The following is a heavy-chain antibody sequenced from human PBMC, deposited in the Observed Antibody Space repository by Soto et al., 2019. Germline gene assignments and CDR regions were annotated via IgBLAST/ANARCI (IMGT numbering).Heavy chain of an antibody. J-gene: IGHJ2*01. CDR1: GFTFSDYY. Sequence: QVQLVESGGGLVKPGGSLRLSCAASGFTFSDYYMSWIRQAPGKGLEWISYISTSGSTIYYADSVKGRFTISRDNAKNSLYLQMNSLRAEATAVYYCVRDTRGAWLSVHGFWYLDLWCRGPLVTVSS. CDR3: VRDTRGAWLSVHGFWYLDL. V-gene: IGHV3-11*01. D-gene: IGHD3-22*01. CDR2: ISTSGSTI.